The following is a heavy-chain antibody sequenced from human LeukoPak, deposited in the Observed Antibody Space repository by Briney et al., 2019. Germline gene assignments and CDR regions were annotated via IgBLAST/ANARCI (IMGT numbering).Heavy chain of an antibody. V-gene: IGHV3-74*01. CDR3: VRDFRSADY. J-gene: IGHJ4*02. CDR1: GFSFSTYC. Sequence: GGSLRLSCAASGFSFSTYCMHWVRQAPGKGPMWVSRICPDGTVTNYADSVKARFSISRDNARNTVYLQMNSLRAEDTAVYYCVRDFRSADYWGQGTLVTVSS. CDR2: ICPDGTVT.